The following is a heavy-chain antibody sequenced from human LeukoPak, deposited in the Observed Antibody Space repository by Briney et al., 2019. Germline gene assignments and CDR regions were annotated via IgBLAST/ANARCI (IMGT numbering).Heavy chain of an antibody. Sequence: SETLSLTRAVYGGSFSGYYWSWIRQPPGKGLEWIGEINHSGSTNYNPSLKSRVTISVDTSKNQFSLKLSSVTAADTAVYYCARVEMATIRYWGQGTLVTVSS. CDR3: ARVEMATIRY. V-gene: IGHV4-34*01. J-gene: IGHJ4*02. CDR2: INHSGST. D-gene: IGHD5-24*01. CDR1: GGSFSGYY.